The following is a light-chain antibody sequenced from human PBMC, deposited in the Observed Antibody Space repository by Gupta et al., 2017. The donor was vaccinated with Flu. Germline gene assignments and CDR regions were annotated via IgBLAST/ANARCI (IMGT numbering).Light chain of an antibody. J-gene: IGLJ1*01. CDR1: SSDVGDYKY. CDR2: DVT. CDR3: SSYTSSSTLV. Sequence: SITISWIGTSSDVGDYKYVSWYQQHPGKAPRLMISDVTKRPSGVSNRFSGSKSGNTASLTISGRQEEDEADYYCSSYTSSSTLVFGTGTKVTVL. V-gene: IGLV2-14*04.